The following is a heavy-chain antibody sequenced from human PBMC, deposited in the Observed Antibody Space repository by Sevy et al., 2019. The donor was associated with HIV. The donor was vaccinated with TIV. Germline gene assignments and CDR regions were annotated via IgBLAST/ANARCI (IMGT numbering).Heavy chain of an antibody. D-gene: IGHD2-8*01. J-gene: IGHJ4*02. Sequence: SGPTLVNPTQTLTLTCTFSGFSLSTSGVGVGWIRQPPGKALEWLALIYWDDDKRYSPSLKNRLTITKDTSKNQVVLTMTNTDPVDTATYYCAHRRDDTVVMVYGDFDYWGQGTLVTVSS. CDR1: GFSLSTSGVG. CDR2: IYWDDDK. CDR3: AHRRDDTVVMVYGDFDY. V-gene: IGHV2-5*02.